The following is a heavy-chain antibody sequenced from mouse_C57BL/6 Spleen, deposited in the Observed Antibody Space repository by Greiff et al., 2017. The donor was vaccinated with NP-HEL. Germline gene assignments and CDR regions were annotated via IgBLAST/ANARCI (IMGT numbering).Heavy chain of an antibody. J-gene: IGHJ3*01. CDR2: INPNNGGT. CDR3: ARSGYYGSSYFAY. Sequence: EVQLQQSGPELVKPGASVKMSCKASGYTFTDYNMHWVKQSHGKSLEWIGYINPNNGGTSYNQKFKGQATLTVNKSSSTAYMELRSLTSEDSAVYYCARSGYYGSSYFAYWGQGTLVTVSA. CDR1: GYTFTDYN. D-gene: IGHD1-1*01. V-gene: IGHV1-22*01.